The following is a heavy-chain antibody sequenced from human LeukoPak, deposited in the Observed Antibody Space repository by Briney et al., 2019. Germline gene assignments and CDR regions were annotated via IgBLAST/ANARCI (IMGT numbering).Heavy chain of an antibody. D-gene: IGHD2-2*01. CDR2: INHSGST. V-gene: IGHV4-34*01. CDR3: ARSLPAIYCSSTSFYFDY. J-gene: IGHJ4*02. CDR1: GGSFSGYY. Sequence: PSETLSLTCAVYGGSFSGYYWSWIRQPPGKGLEWIGEINHSGSTNYNPSLKSRVTISVDTSKNQFSLKLSSVTAADTAVYYCARSLPAIYCSSTSFYFDYWGQGTLVTVSS.